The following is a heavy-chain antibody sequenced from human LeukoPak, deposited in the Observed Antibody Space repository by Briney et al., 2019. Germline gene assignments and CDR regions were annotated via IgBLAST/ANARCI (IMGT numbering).Heavy chain of an antibody. Sequence: SETLSLSCTVSSTYYYWSWIRQSAGTGLEWIGCVYYSGSPDYNPSLKSRVTISVDACNNKLSLKLTSVTAADTAVYYCAKGSFSFDYWRQGSQVTVSS. J-gene: IGHJ4*02. CDR1: STYYY. D-gene: IGHD1-26*01. CDR2: VYYSGSP. V-gene: IGHV4-59*01. CDR3: AKGSFSFDY.